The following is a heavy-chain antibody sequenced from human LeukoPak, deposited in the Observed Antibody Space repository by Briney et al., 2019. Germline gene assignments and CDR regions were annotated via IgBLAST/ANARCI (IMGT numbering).Heavy chain of an antibody. CDR2: IYYSGST. CDR3: ARVSGGIYYDSSGYIPPHYYYYMDV. D-gene: IGHD3-22*01. Sequence: SETLSLTCTVSGGSISSSSYYWGWIRQPPGKGLEWIGSIYYSGSTYYNPSLKSRVTISVDTSKNQFSLKLSSVTAADTAVYYCARVSGGIYYDSSGYIPPHYYYYMDVWGKGTTVTVSS. J-gene: IGHJ6*03. V-gene: IGHV4-39*07. CDR1: GGSISSSSYY.